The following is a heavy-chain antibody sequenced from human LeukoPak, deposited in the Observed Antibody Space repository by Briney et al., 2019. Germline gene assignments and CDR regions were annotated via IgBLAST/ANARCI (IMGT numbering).Heavy chain of an antibody. J-gene: IGHJ2*01. CDR3: AKVSYGATSLEYWYFDL. D-gene: IGHD4-17*01. CDR2: ISGSGGST. V-gene: IGHV3-23*01. CDR1: GFTFSSYA. Sequence: GGSLRLSCAASGFTFSSYAMSWVRQAPGKGLEWVSAISGSGGSTYYADSVKGRLTISRDNSKNTLYLQMNSLRAEDTAVYYCAKVSYGATSLEYWYFDLWGRGTLVTVSS.